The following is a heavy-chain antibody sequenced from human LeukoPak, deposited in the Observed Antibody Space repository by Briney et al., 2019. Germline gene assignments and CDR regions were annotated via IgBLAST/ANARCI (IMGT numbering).Heavy chain of an antibody. CDR1: GGSISSYY. D-gene: IGHD1-26*01. CDR3: ASSPSPSDYCYYYGMDV. J-gene: IGHJ6*02. Sequence: SETLSLTCTVSGGSISSYYWSWIRQPAGKGLEWIGRIYTSGSTNYNPSLKSRVTMSVDTSKNQFSLKLSSVTAADTAVYYCASSPSPSDYCYYYGMDVWGQGTTVTVSS. CDR2: IYTSGST. V-gene: IGHV4-4*07.